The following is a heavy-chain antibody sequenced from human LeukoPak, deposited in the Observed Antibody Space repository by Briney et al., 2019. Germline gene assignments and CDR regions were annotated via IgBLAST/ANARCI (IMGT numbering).Heavy chain of an antibody. V-gene: IGHV3-7*01. CDR2: IKQDGSEK. D-gene: IGHD5-18*01. J-gene: IGHJ4*02. CDR3: AREDSYGYAAYYFDY. Sequence: GGSLRLSCAASGFTFSSYWMSWVRQAPGKGLEWVANIKQDGSEKYYVDSVKGRFTISRDNAKSSLYLQMNSLRAEDTAVYYCAREDSYGYAAYYFDYWGQGTLVTVSS. CDR1: GFTFSSYW.